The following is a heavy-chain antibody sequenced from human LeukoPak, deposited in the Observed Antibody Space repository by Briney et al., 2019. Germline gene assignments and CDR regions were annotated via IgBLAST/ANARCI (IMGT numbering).Heavy chain of an antibody. CDR3: ARGGFSGYDREAFDI. CDR1: GFAVTDNY. V-gene: IGHV3-53*04. Sequence: GGSLTLSCAASGFAVTDNYMSWVRQAPGKGLEWVSIIYSGGDTNFADSVKGGFAISRHSSKNTLYLQMNSLRAEDTAVYYCARGGFSGYDREAFDIWGQGTLITVSS. CDR2: IYSGGDT. J-gene: IGHJ3*02. D-gene: IGHD5-12*01.